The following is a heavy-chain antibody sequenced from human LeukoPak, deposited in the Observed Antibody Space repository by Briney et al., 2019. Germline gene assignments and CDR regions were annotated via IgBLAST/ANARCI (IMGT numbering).Heavy chain of an antibody. Sequence: SETLSLTCTVSGGSISSYYWSWIRQPPGKGLEWIGYIYYSGSTNYNPSLKSRVTISVDTSKNQFSLKLSSVTAADTAVYYCARLQGYNRHLDYWGQGTMVTVSS. J-gene: IGHJ4*02. CDR2: IYYSGST. D-gene: IGHD1-14*01. CDR3: ARLQGYNRHLDY. CDR1: GGSISSYY. V-gene: IGHV4-59*08.